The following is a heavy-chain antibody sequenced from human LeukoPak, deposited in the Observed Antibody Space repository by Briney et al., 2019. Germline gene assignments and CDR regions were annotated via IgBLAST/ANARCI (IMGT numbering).Heavy chain of an antibody. CDR1: GFTFSSYG. CDR2: IRYDGSNK. J-gene: IGHJ4*02. Sequence: GGSLRLSCAASGFTFSSYGMHWVRQAPGKGLEWVAFIRYDGSNKYYADSVKGRFTISRGNSKNTLYLQMNSLRAEDTAVYYCAKDRYSSSWYYFDYWGQETLVTVSS. D-gene: IGHD6-13*01. CDR3: AKDRYSSSWYYFDY. V-gene: IGHV3-30*02.